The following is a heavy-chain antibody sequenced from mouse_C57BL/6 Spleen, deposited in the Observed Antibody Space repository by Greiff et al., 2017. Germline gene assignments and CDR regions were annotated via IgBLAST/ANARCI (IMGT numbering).Heavy chain of an antibody. Sequence: QVQLQQPGTELVKPGASVKLSCKASGYTFTSYWMHWVKQRPGQGLEWIGNITPSNGGTNYNEKFKSKATLTVDKSSSTAYMQLSSLTSEDSAVYYCARGTVVAERFAYWGQGTLVTVSA. CDR2: ITPSNGGT. D-gene: IGHD1-1*01. J-gene: IGHJ3*01. CDR1: GYTFTSYW. V-gene: IGHV1-53*01. CDR3: ARGTVVAERFAY.